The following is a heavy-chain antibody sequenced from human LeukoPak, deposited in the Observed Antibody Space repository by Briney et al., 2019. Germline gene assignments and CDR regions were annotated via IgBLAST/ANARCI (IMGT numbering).Heavy chain of an antibody. CDR1: GFNFNTYH. V-gene: IGHV3-23*01. D-gene: IGHD6-13*01. CDR2: ISGSGGGT. J-gene: IGHJ3*02. Sequence: GGSLRLSCAASGFNFNTYHMSWVRQAPGKGLEWVSSISGSGGGTYYADSVKGRVTISRDNSKNTLNLQMNSLRVEDTAVYYCAKGVVAAAGADAFDIWGQGTMVTVSS. CDR3: AKGVVAAAGADAFDI.